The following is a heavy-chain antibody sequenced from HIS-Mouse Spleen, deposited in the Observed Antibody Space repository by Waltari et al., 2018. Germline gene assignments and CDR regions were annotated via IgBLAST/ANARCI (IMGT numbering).Heavy chain of an antibody. CDR3: AREIPYSSSWYDWYFDL. J-gene: IGHJ2*01. CDR2: IYYMWST. D-gene: IGHD6-13*01. V-gene: IGHV4-39*07. CDR1: GAAISSRSAY. Sequence: QLQLQESAPGLVKPLETLSLTCSGAGAAISSRSAYLAWISQPPGKGLEWIGSIYYMWSTYYNPSLKSRVTISVDTSKNQFSLKLSSVTAADTAVYYCAREIPYSSSWYDWYFDLWGRGTLVTVSS.